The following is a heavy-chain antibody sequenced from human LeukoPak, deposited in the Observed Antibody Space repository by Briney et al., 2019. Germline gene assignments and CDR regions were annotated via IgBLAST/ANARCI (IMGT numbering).Heavy chain of an antibody. D-gene: IGHD3-3*01. CDR2: IYTSGST. Sequence: SETLSLTCTVSGGSISSYYWSWIRQPAGKGLEWIGRIYTSGSTNYNPSLKSRVTMSVDTSKNQFSLKLSSVTAADTAVYYCARVGDFWSGYLPDYWGQGTLVTVSS. CDR3: ARVGDFWSGYLPDY. J-gene: IGHJ4*02. V-gene: IGHV4-4*07. CDR1: GGSISSYY.